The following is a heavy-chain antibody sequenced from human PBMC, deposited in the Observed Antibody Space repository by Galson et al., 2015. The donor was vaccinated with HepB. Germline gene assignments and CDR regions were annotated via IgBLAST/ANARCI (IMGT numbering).Heavy chain of an antibody. CDR3: ARKTQLLFDYYGMAV. V-gene: IGHV3-53*01. CDR1: GFTVSSNY. D-gene: IGHD2-2*01. CDR2: IYSGGST. J-gene: IGHJ6*02. Sequence: SLRLSCAASGFTVSSNYMSWVRQAPGKGLEWVAVIYSGGSTYYADAVKGRFTISRDNAKNSLYLQINSLRADDTAVYYCARKTQLLFDYYGMAVCRQGTTVPVSS.